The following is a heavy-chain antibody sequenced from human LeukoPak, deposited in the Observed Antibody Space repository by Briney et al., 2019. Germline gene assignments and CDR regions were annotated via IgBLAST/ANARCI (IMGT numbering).Heavy chain of an antibody. D-gene: IGHD2-15*01. CDR2: ISYDGSNK. J-gene: IGHJ4*02. Sequence: GGSLRLSCAASGSTFSGYGMHWVRQAPGKGLEWVAVISYDGSNKYYADSVKGRFTISRDNSKNTLYLQMNSLRAEDTAVYYCAKGDYCSGGSCYSRPLDYWGQGTLVTVSS. CDR3: AKGDYCSGGSCYSRPLDY. V-gene: IGHV3-30*18. CDR1: GSTFSGYG.